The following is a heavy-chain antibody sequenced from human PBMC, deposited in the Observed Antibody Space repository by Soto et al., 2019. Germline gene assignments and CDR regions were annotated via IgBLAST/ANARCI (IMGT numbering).Heavy chain of an antibody. J-gene: IGHJ6*03. CDR2: VYHSGST. Sequence: QVQLQESGPGLVTPSGTLSLTCAVSGGSITTTDWWSWVRQPPRKGLEWIGEVYHSGSTNYNPSLTTRATLSVDKPKNQFSLKMSSVTAADTAVYYCAKNGFYSMDVWGRGTTVTVS. CDR3: AKNGFYSMDV. CDR1: GGSITTTDW. V-gene: IGHV4-4*02.